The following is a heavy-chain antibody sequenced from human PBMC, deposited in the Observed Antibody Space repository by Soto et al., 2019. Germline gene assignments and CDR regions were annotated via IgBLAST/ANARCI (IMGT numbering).Heavy chain of an antibody. J-gene: IGHJ4*02. CDR1: GGSISSGGYY. CDR3: ARTGTIIPFDY. CDR2: IYYSGST. V-gene: IGHV4-31*03. D-gene: IGHD1-7*01. Sequence: PSETLSLTCTVSGGSISSGGYYWSWIRQHPGKGLEWIGYIYYSGSTYYNPSLKSRVTISVDTSKNQFSLKLSSVTAADTAVYHCARTGTIIPFDYWGQGTLVTVSS.